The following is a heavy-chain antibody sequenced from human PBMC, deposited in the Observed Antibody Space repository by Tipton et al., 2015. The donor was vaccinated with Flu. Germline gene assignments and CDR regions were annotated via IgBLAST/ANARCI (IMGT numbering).Heavy chain of an antibody. J-gene: IGHJ3*02. V-gene: IGHV4-59*01. CDR3: ARRKWLQLGSDAFDI. D-gene: IGHD5-24*01. Sequence: LSLTCTVSGGSISSYYWSWIRQPPGKGLEWIGYIYYSGSTNYNPSLKSRVTISVDTSKNQFSLKLSSVTAADTAVYYCARRKWLQLGSDAFDIWGQGTMVTVSS. CDR2: IYYSGST. CDR1: GGSISSYY.